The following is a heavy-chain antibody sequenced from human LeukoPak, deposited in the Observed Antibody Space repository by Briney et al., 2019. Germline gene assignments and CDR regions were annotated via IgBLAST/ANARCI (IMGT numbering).Heavy chain of an antibody. V-gene: IGHV3-11*01. CDR2: ISSSSSTI. D-gene: IGHD3-22*01. Sequence: PGGSLRLSCAASGFTFSDYYMSWIRQAPGKGLEWVSYISSSSSTIYYADPVKGRFTISRDNAKNSLYLQMNSLRAEDTAVYYCAKRGIVVVIKPRWYFDLWGRGTLVTVSS. CDR1: GFTFSDYY. CDR3: AKRGIVVVIKPRWYFDL. J-gene: IGHJ2*01.